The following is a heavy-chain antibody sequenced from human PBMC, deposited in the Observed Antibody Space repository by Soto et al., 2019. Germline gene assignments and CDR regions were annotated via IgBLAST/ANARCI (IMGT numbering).Heavy chain of an antibody. Sequence: PGGSTRLSCAASGLTVSSNYISWVRQDPGKGLEWVSVIYSGGSTYYADSVKGRFTISRHNSKNTLYLQMNSLRAEDTAVYYCARDPYYDSSGYLASYGMDVWGQGTTVTVSS. D-gene: IGHD3-22*01. CDR3: ARDPYYDSSGYLASYGMDV. V-gene: IGHV3-53*04. CDR1: GLTVSSNY. CDR2: IYSGGST. J-gene: IGHJ6*02.